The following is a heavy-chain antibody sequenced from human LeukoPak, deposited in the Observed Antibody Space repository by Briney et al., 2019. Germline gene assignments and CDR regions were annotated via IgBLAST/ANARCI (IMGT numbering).Heavy chain of an antibody. CDR1: GGSISSGSYY. Sequence: SEALSLTCTVSGGSISSGSYYWSWIRQPAGKGLEWIGRIYTSGSTNYNPSLKSRVTISVDTSKNQFSLKLSSVTAADTAVYYCARTVTTMLGYYGMDVWGQGTTVTVSS. CDR3: ARTVTTMLGYYGMDV. J-gene: IGHJ6*02. CDR2: IYTSGST. V-gene: IGHV4-61*02. D-gene: IGHD4-11*01.